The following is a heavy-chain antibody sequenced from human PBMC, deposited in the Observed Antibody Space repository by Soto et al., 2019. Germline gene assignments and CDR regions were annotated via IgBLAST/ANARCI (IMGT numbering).Heavy chain of an antibody. D-gene: IGHD3-9*01. Sequence: GASVKVSCKASGGTFSSYAISWVRQAPGQGLEWMGGIIPIFGTANYAQKFQGRVTITADESTSTAYMELSSLRSEDTAVYYCARDQRHYDILSWLGMDVLGQGTTVTVSS. CDR3: ARDQRHYDILSWLGMDV. CDR2: IIPIFGTA. CDR1: GGTFSSYA. V-gene: IGHV1-69*13. J-gene: IGHJ6*02.